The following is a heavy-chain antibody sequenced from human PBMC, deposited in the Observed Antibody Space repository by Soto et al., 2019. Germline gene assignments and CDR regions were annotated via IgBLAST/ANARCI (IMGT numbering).Heavy chain of an antibody. Sequence: QVHLVQSGAEVKKPGSSVKVSCQASGGTFSSYAISWVRQAPGQGLEWMGGIIPIFGTANYAQKFQGRVTITADESTSTAYMELSSLRYEDTAVYYCPSSVVGPVYFDYWGQGPLVTVSS. CDR2: IIPIFGTA. V-gene: IGHV1-69*01. CDR1: GGTFSSYA. D-gene: IGHD1-26*01. CDR3: PSSVVGPVYFDY. J-gene: IGHJ4*02.